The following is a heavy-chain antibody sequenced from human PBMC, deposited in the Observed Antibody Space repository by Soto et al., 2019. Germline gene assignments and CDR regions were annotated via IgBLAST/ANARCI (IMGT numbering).Heavy chain of an antibody. Sequence: QVQLVQSGAEVKKPGASVKVSCKASGYTFTSYGISWVRQAPGQGLEWMGWISAYNGNTNYAQKLTGRVTITTDTSTGTDHLELRGLRPDGPAVYYCARDMWQQLVTGGWFDPWGQGTLVTVSS. CDR1: GYTFTSYG. J-gene: IGHJ5*02. CDR3: ARDMWQQLVTGGWFDP. CDR2: ISAYNGNT. D-gene: IGHD6-13*01. V-gene: IGHV1-18*01.